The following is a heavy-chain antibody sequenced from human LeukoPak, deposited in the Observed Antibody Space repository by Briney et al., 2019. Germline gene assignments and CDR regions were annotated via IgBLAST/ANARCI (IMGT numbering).Heavy chain of an antibody. Sequence: GGSLRLSCAASGFTFSSYAMSWVRQAPGKGLEWVSAISGSGGSTYYADSVKGRFTISRDNSKNTLYLQMNSLRAEDTAVYYCARDFITMIVVGPGRGAFAIGGQGTMVTVSS. D-gene: IGHD3-22*01. CDR1: GFTFSSYA. CDR3: ARDFITMIVVGPGRGAFAI. J-gene: IGHJ3*02. V-gene: IGHV3-23*01. CDR2: ISGSGGST.